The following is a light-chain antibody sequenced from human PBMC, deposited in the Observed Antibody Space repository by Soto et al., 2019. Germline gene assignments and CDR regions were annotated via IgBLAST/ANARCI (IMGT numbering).Light chain of an antibody. Sequence: EIVLSQSPATLSLSPGERATLSCRASQSFSTYLALYQQKPGQAPRLLIYDASNRATGIPARFSGSGSGTDFTLTISSLQSEDFAVYYCQQYADWPPLTFGGGTKVDI. CDR1: QSFSTY. CDR3: QQYADWPPLT. V-gene: IGKV3-11*01. CDR2: DAS. J-gene: IGKJ4*01.